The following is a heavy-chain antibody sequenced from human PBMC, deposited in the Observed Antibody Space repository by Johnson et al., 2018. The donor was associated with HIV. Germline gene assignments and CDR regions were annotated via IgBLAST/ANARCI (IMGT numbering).Heavy chain of an antibody. J-gene: IGHJ3*02. D-gene: IGHD4-17*01. V-gene: IGHV3-30-3*01. Sequence: VQLLESGGGVVQPGRSLRLSCAASGFTFSSYAMHWVRQAPGKGLEWVAVISYDGSNKYYADSVKGRFTISRDNSKNTLYLQMNSLRAEDTAVYYCARVSHDYGVQDAFDIWGQGTMVTVSS. CDR1: GFTFSSYA. CDR3: ARVSHDYGVQDAFDI. CDR2: ISYDGSNK.